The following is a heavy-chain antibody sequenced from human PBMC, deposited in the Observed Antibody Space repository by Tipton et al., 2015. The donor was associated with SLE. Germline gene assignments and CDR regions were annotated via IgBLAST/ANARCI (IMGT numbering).Heavy chain of an antibody. CDR3: ARNRGSGQQAAFEI. Sequence: LRLSCAVYGGSFSGYYWSWIRQPPGKGLEWIGEINHRGSTHYNPSLKSRVIISVDTSKNQLSLKLNSVTAADTTMYYCARNRGSGQQAAFEIWGQGTMVTVSS. CDR1: GGSFSGYY. V-gene: IGHV4-34*01. D-gene: IGHD2-15*01. J-gene: IGHJ3*02. CDR2: INHRGST.